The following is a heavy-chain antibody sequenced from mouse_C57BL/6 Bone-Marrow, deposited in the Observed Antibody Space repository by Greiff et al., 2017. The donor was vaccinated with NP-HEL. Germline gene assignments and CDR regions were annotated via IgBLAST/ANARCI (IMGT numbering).Heavy chain of an antibody. J-gene: IGHJ1*03. CDR1: GYTFTSYW. CDR2: INPSDSYT. Sequence: QVQLQQPGAELVKPGASVKLSCKASGYTFTSYWKQWVKQRPGQGLEWIGEINPSDSYTNYNQKFKGKVTMTVDTSSSSAYMQLSSLTSEDSAVYYCARPITTVVATRETWYFDVWGTGTTVTVSS. CDR3: ARPITTVVATRETWYFDV. D-gene: IGHD1-1*01. V-gene: IGHV1-50*01.